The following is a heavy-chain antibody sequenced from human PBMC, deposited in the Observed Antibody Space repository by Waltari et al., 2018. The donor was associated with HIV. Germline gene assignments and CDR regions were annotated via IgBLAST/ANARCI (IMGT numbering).Heavy chain of an antibody. V-gene: IGHV4-59*01. Sequence: QVQLQESDPGLVKPSETLSLTCTVSGGSISSYYWSWIRQPPGKGLAWIWYIYYSGSTNYNPSLKLRVTISVDTSKNQFSLKLSSVTAADTAVYYCARASTFSSGYWGWDAFDIWGQGTMVTVSS. CDR3: ARASTFSSGYWGWDAFDI. J-gene: IGHJ3*02. CDR2: IYYSGST. D-gene: IGHD3-22*01. CDR1: GGSISSYY.